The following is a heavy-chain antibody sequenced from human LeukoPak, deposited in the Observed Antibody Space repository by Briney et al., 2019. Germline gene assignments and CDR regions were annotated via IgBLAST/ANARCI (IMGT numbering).Heavy chain of an antibody. Sequence: SQTFSLTCAISGDSVSSSASWNWIRQSPSRGLEWLGRTYYRSKWSSDYATSVKSRITINADTSKNQFSLQLSSVTPEDTAVYYCARDADSSNEWGPFDPWGQGTLVTVSS. CDR2: TYYRSKWSS. CDR1: GDSVSSSAS. D-gene: IGHD1-1*01. V-gene: IGHV6-1*01. J-gene: IGHJ5*02. CDR3: ARDADSSNEWGPFDP.